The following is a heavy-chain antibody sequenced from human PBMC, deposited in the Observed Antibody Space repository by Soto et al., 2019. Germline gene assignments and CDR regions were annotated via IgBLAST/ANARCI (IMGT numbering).Heavy chain of an antibody. CDR2: INHSGST. V-gene: IGHV4-34*01. Sequence: SETLSLTCAVYGGSFSGYYWSWIRQPPGKGLEWIGEINHSGSTNYNPSLKSRVTISVDTSKNQFSLKLSSVTAADTAVYYCAREVVAATKGTTLKYFQHWGQGTLVTVSS. D-gene: IGHD2-15*01. CDR1: GGSFSGYY. CDR3: AREVVAATKGTTLKYFQH. J-gene: IGHJ1*01.